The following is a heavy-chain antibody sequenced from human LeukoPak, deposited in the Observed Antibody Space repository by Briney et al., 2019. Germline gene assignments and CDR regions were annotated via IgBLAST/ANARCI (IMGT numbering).Heavy chain of an antibody. Sequence: GGSLRLSCAASGFTFSGYCMIWVRQAPGKGLEWVSAISSSGGYTYYADSVKGRFTISRDNSKNTLYLQMNSLRAEDTGVYYCAKDYSAHPLLPNWLDPWGQGTLVTVSS. D-gene: IGHD2-21*01. V-gene: IGHV3-23*01. J-gene: IGHJ5*02. CDR3: AKDYSAHPLLPNWLDP. CDR2: ISSSGGYT. CDR1: GFTFSGYC.